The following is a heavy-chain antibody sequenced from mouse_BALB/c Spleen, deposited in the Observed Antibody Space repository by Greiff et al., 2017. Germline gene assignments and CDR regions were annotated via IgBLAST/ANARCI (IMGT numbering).Heavy chain of an antibody. Sequence: EVMLVESGGGLVQPGGSRKLSCAASGFTFSSFGMNWVRQAPEKGLEWVAYISSGSSTIYYADTVKGRFTFSRDNPKNTLFLQMTSLRSEDTAMYYCAREGWFAYWGQGTLVTVSA. V-gene: IGHV5-17*02. CDR1: GFTFSSFG. CDR2: ISSGSSTI. CDR3: AREGWFAY. J-gene: IGHJ3*01.